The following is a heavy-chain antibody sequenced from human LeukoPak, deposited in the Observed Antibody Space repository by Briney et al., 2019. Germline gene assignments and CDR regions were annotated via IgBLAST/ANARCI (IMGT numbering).Heavy chain of an antibody. CDR1: GFTFSSYW. V-gene: IGHV3-74*01. Sequence: GGSLRLSCAASGFTFSSYWMHWVRQAPGKGLVWVSRINSDGSSTSYADSVKGRFTISRDTAKTTLYLQMNSLRAEDTAVYYCARATIAAAGAFDYWGQGTLVTVSP. D-gene: IGHD6-13*01. CDR3: ARATIAAAGAFDY. CDR2: INSDGSST. J-gene: IGHJ4*02.